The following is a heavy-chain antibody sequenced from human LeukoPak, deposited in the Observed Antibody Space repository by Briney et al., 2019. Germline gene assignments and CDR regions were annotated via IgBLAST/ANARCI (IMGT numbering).Heavy chain of an antibody. CDR1: GFTFSSYW. D-gene: IGHD1-26*01. V-gene: IGHV3-74*01. J-gene: IGHJ4*02. CDR3: ARGIVGATTIDY. CDR2: IKPDGSST. Sequence: GGSLRLSCAASGFTFSSYWMHWVRQAPGKGLVWVSRIKPDGSSTAYADSVKGRFTISRDNAKNTLYLQMNSLRAEDTAVYYCARGIVGATTIDYWGQGTLVTVSS.